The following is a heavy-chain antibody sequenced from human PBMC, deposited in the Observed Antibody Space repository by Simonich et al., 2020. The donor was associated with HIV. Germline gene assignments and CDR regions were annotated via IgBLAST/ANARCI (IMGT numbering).Heavy chain of an antibody. CDR2: ISAHNGKT. CDR1: GYTFTSFG. CDR3: ARLLGDYFDY. Sequence: QVQLVQSGPEVKKPGASVRVSCKASGYTFTSFGITWVRQAPGQGLEWMGWISAHNGKTNYAQKVQDRGTMTTDTTTTTAHMEVRSLRSDDTAVYYCARLLGDYFDYWGQGTLVTVSS. D-gene: IGHD3-16*01. J-gene: IGHJ4*02. V-gene: IGHV1-18*01.